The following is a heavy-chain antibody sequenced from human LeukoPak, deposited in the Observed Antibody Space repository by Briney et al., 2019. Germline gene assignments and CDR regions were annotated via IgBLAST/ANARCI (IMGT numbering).Heavy chain of an antibody. J-gene: IGHJ4*02. CDR2: IIPIFGTA. V-gene: IGHV1-69*13. D-gene: IGHD2-15*01. CDR3: ARSVSTGVVAATFDY. CDR1: AGTFSSYA. Sequence: SVKVSCKASAGTFSSYAISWVRQAPGQGLEWMGGIIPIFGTANYAQKFQGRVTITADESTSTAYMELSSLRSEDTAVYYCARSVSTGVVAATFDYWGQGTLVTVSS.